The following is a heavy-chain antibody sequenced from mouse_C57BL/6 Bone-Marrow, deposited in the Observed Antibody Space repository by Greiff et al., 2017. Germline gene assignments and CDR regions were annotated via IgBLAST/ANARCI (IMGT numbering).Heavy chain of an antibody. CDR3: ARQTPFYYGYDCYAMDY. D-gene: IGHD2-2*01. V-gene: IGHV5-12*01. Sequence: EVKLVESGGGLVQPGGSLKLSCAASGFTFSDYYMYWVRQTPEKRLEWVAYISNGGGSTYYPDNVKGRFTISRANAKNTLYLQMSRLKSEDTAMYYCARQTPFYYGYDCYAMDYWGQGTSVTVSS. CDR1: GFTFSDYY. J-gene: IGHJ4*01. CDR2: ISNGGGST.